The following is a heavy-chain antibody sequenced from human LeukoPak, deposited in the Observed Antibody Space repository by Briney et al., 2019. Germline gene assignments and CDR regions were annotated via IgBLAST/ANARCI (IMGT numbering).Heavy chain of an antibody. CDR2: ISGSGGST. D-gene: IGHD3-10*01. Sequence: PRGSLRLSCAASGFTFSSYGMSWVRQAPGKGLEWISSISGSGGSTYYADSVKGRFTIPRDNSKNTLYLQMNSLRAEDTAVYYCAKDYKGVWLAYGSGSLESDYWGQGTLVAVSS. V-gene: IGHV3-23*01. CDR3: AKDYKGVWLAYGSGSLESDY. CDR1: GFTFSSYG. J-gene: IGHJ4*02.